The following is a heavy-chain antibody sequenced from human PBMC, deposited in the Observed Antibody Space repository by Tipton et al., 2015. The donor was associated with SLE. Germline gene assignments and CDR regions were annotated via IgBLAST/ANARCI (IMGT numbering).Heavy chain of an antibody. CDR2: IYYSGST. D-gene: IGHD6-13*01. CDR3: ARVISWGMDV. J-gene: IGHJ6*02. CDR1: GGSISSHY. Sequence: TLSLTCTVSGGSISSHYWSWIRQPPGKGLEWIGYIYYSGSTNYNPSLKSRVTISVDTSKNQFSLKLSSVTAADTAVYYCARVISWGMDVWGQGTTVTVSS. V-gene: IGHV4-59*11.